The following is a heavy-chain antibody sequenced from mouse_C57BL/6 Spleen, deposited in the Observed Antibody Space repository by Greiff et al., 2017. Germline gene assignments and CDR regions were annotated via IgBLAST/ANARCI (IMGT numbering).Heavy chain of an antibody. Sequence: EVKLVESGGGLVQPKGSLKLSCAASGFSFNTYAMNWVRQAPGKGLEWVARIRNKSNNYATYYAESVKDRFTISRDDSASMLYLQINNLKTEDTAMYYCVRHEVTTGGYYFDYWGQGTTLTVSS. V-gene: IGHV10-1*01. CDR3: VRHEVTTGGYYFDY. CDR2: IRNKSNNYAT. D-gene: IGHD2-2*01. J-gene: IGHJ2*01. CDR1: GFSFNTYA.